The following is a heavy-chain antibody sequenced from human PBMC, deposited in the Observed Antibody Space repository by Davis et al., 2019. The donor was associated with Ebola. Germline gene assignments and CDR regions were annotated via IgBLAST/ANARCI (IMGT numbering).Heavy chain of an antibody. CDR1: GGSISSYY. J-gene: IGHJ6*02. V-gene: IGHV4-59*05. CDR3: ARHSGSYYYYYYYGMDV. CDR2: IYYSGST. D-gene: IGHD1-26*01. Sequence: SETLSLTCTVSGGSISSYYWSWIRQPPGKGLEWIGSIYYSGSTYYNPSLKSRVTISVDTSKNQFSLKLSSVTAADTAVYYCARHSGSYYYYYYYGMDVWGQGTTVTVSS.